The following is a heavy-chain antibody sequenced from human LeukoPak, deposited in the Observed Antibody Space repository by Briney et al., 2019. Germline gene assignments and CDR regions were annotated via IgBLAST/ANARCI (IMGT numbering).Heavy chain of an antibody. V-gene: IGHV4-59*01. CDR3: ARQRILGYCSGGSCYREYYFDY. CDR2: LHYSGST. CDR1: IDSISGYY. D-gene: IGHD2-15*01. J-gene: IGHJ4*02. Sequence: SETLSLTCTVSIDSISGYYWSWIRQPPGKRLEWIGYLHYSGSTNYNPSLKSRVTISVDTSKNLFSLKLNSVTTADTAVYYCARQRILGYCSGGSCYREYYFDYWGQGTLVTVSS.